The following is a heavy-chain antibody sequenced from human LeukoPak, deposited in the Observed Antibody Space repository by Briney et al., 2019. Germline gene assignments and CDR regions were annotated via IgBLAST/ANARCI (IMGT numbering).Heavy chain of an antibody. V-gene: IGHV1-8*01. J-gene: IGHJ6*03. CDR2: MNPNSGNT. Sequence: ASVKVSCKASGYTFTSYDINWVRQATGQGPEWMGWMNPNSGNTGYAQKFQGRVTMTRNASISTAYMELSSLRSEDTAVYYCARARAGVVPAADYYYYYMDVWGKGTTVTVSS. CDR1: GYTFTSYD. CDR3: ARARAGVVPAADYYYYYMDV. D-gene: IGHD2-2*01.